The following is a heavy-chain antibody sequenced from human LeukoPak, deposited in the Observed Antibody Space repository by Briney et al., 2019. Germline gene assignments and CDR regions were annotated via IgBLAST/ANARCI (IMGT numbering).Heavy chain of an antibody. CDR3: ARDVVVVLRAVNWFDP. J-gene: IGHJ5*02. CDR2: INPNSGGT. V-gene: IGHV1-2*02. Sequence: GASVKVSCKASGYTFTGYYMHWVRQAPGQGLEWMGWINPNSGGTNYAQKFQGRVTMTRDTSISTAYMELSRLRSDDTAVYYCARDVVVVLRAVNWFDPWGQGTLVTVSS. D-gene: IGHD2-2*01. CDR1: GYTFTGYY.